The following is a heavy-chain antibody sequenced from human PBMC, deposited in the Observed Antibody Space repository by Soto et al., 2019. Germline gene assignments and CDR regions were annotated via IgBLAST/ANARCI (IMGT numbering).Heavy chain of an antibody. CDR3: ARDLGSGYDPGDY. Sequence: QVQLVQSGAEVKKPGSSVKVSCKASGGTFSIYAVSWVRQAPGQGLEWMGGIIPIIGTRNYAQRFQGRITITGDESTSPACMELSGLRSEDTAVFYCARDLGSGYDPGDYWGQGTPVTVSS. J-gene: IGHJ4*02. CDR2: IIPIIGTR. CDR1: GGTFSIYA. V-gene: IGHV1-69*12. D-gene: IGHD5-12*01.